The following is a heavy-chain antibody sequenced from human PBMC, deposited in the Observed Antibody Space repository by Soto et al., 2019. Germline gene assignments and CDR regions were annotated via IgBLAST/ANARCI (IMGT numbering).Heavy chain of an antibody. CDR2: ISYDGSNK. Sequence: QVQLVASGGGVVQPGRSLRLSCEASGFTFISFAMPWVRQAPGKGRGWGAVISYDGSNKYYADSVKGRFTISRDNSKNTLYLQMNSLRAEDTAVYYCARGGNTAMVSPYYYYGMDVWGQGTTVTVSS. CDR1: GFTFISFA. J-gene: IGHJ6*02. V-gene: IGHV3-30-3*01. D-gene: IGHD5-18*01. CDR3: ARGGNTAMVSPYYYYGMDV.